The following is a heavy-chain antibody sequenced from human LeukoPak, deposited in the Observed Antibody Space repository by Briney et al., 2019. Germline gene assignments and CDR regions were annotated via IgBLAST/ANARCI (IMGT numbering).Heavy chain of an antibody. D-gene: IGHD3-3*01. J-gene: IGHJ6*02. CDR3: AKDSTVSGSYYGMDV. V-gene: IGHV3-23*01. Sequence: GGSLRLSCAASGFAFNNYVMTWVRQAPGKGLEWVSSISDGGGSTYYTDSVKDRFTISRDNSKNTLYLQMNSLRAEDTALYYCAKDSTVSGSYYGMDVWGQGTTVTVSS. CDR2: ISDGGGST. CDR1: GFAFNNYV.